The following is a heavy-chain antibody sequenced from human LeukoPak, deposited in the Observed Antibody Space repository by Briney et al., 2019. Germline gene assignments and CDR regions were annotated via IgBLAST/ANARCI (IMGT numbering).Heavy chain of an antibody. V-gene: IGHV3-30-3*01. CDR1: GFTFSSYA. CDR3: ARDPVSVGLRINSDY. Sequence: GGSLRLSCAASGFTFSSYAMHWVRQAPGKGLEWVAVISYDGSNKYHADSVKGRFTISRDNSKNTLYLQMNSLRAEDTAVYYCARDPVSVGLRINSDYWGQGTLVTVSS. CDR2: ISYDGSNK. J-gene: IGHJ4*02. D-gene: IGHD3-3*01.